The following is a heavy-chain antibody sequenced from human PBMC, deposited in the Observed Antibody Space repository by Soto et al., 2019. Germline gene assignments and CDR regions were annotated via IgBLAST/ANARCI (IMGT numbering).Heavy chain of an antibody. D-gene: IGHD3-22*01. Sequence: ESGGGVVQPGRSLRLSCAASGFIFSNYAIHWVRQAPGKGLEWVAVISYDGSNKYYADSVKGRFTISRDNSKQTLYLQMNSLRTEDTAVYYCAKDHYDSSGYYLSDYWGQGTLVTVSS. CDR3: AKDHYDSSGYYLSDY. V-gene: IGHV3-30-3*01. CDR2: ISYDGSNK. CDR1: GFIFSNYA. J-gene: IGHJ4*02.